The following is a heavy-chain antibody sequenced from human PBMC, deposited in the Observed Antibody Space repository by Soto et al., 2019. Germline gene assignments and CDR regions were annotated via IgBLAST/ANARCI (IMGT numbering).Heavy chain of an antibody. CDR2: IVVGSGNT. Sequence: QMQLVQSGPEVKKPGTSVKVSCKASGFTFTSSAVQWVRQARGQRLEWIGWIVVGSGNTNYAQKFQERVTITRDMSTSTAYMELSSLRSEDTAVYYCAADRIGDCSGGSCSGREGYYGMDVWGQGTTVTVSS. CDR1: GFTFTSSA. V-gene: IGHV1-58*01. CDR3: AADRIGDCSGGSCSGREGYYGMDV. J-gene: IGHJ6*02. D-gene: IGHD2-15*01.